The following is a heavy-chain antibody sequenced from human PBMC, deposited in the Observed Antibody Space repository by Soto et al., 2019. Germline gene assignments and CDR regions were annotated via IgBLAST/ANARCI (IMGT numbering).Heavy chain of an antibody. CDR2: IYYSGST. D-gene: IGHD2-2*02. J-gene: IGHJ6*02. Sequence: PSETLSLTCTVSGGSISSYYWSWIRQPPGKGLEWIGYIYYSGSTNYNPSLKSRATISVDTSKNQFSLKLSSVTAADTAVYYCARGEYQLLYPPYNYYGMDVWGQGTTVTVSS. V-gene: IGHV4-59*08. CDR1: GGSISSYY. CDR3: ARGEYQLLYPPYNYYGMDV.